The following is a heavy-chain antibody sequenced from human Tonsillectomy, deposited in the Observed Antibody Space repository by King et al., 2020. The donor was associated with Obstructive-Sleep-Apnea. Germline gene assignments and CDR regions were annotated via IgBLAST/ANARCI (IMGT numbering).Heavy chain of an antibody. CDR3: AKDLYYEYFHH. CDR1: GFSFISYG. V-gene: IGHV3-30*02. J-gene: IGHJ1*01. D-gene: IGHD3-22*01. CDR2: IRFDGSEK. Sequence: VQLVESGGGVVQPGKSLRLSCVASGFSFISYGMHWVRQAPGKGLEWVAFIRFDGSEKNYLDTVKGRFTISRDDSKNTLYLQMNSLKTEDTAMYYCAKDLYYEYFHHWGQGTLVTVS.